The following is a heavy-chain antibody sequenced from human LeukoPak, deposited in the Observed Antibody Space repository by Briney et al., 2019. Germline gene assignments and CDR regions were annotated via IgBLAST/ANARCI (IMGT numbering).Heavy chain of an antibody. CDR3: ARERVDTAMGPTYDAFDI. D-gene: IGHD5-18*01. Sequence: GASVKVSCKASGGTFSRYAISWVRQAPGQGLEWMGGIIPIFGTANYAQKFQGRVTITADKSTSTAYMELSSLRSEDTAVYYCARERVDTAMGPTYDAFDIWGQGTMVTVSS. V-gene: IGHV1-69*06. J-gene: IGHJ3*02. CDR2: IIPIFGTA. CDR1: GGTFSRYA.